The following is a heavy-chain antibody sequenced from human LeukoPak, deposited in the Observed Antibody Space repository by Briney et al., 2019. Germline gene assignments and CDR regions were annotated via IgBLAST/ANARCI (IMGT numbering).Heavy chain of an antibody. D-gene: IGHD6-13*01. CDR3: ARRAIPSQQRAMDWFDP. CDR1: GFTFSSYG. Sequence: GGSLGLSCAASGFTFSSYGMHWVRQAPGKGLEWVAVISYDGSNKYYADSVKGRFTISRDNSKNTLYLQMNSLRAEDTAVYYCARRAIPSQQRAMDWFDPWGQGTLVTVSS. J-gene: IGHJ5*02. CDR2: ISYDGSNK. V-gene: IGHV3-30*03.